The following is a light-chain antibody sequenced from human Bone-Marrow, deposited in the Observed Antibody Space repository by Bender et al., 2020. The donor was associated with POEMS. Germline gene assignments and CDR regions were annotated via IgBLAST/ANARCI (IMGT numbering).Light chain of an antibody. CDR3: QSAASSGTI. CDR2: QNV. J-gene: IGLJ2*01. CDR1: KGDKLGHKY. V-gene: IGLV3-25*02. Sequence: SYEVTQPPSVSVYPGQAASITCSGDKGDKLGHKYVCWFQQKPGQSPVLLIYQNVKRPSGIPGRFSGSSSGTTVTLTISGVQAEDEADYYCQSAASSGTIFGGGTKLTVL.